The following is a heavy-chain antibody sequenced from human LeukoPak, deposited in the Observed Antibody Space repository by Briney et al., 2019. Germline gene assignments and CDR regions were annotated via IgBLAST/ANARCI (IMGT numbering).Heavy chain of an antibody. CDR3: ATNQRRYSSSWPLYYYYGMDV. V-gene: IGHV1-8*01. Sequence: GASVKVSCKASGYTFTSYDINWVRQATGQGLEWMGWMNPNSGNTGYAQKFQGRVTMTEDTSTDTAYMELSSLRSEDTAVYYCATNQRRYSSSWPLYYYYGMDVWGQGTTVTVSS. D-gene: IGHD6-13*01. J-gene: IGHJ6*02. CDR1: GYTFTSYD. CDR2: MNPNSGNT.